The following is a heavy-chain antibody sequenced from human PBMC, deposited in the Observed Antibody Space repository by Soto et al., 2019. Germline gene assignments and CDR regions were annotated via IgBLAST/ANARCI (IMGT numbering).Heavy chain of an antibody. Sequence: QLQESGPGRVKPSETLSLTCTVSGGSISSNGRYWGWIRQPPGKGLEWIASINYSGSTYHNPSFKSRVTISIDTSKNQFSLRLSSVTAADTAVYYCARLGSSGWYQGSYLDSWGQGSLVTASS. CDR3: ARLGSSGWYQGSYLDS. V-gene: IGHV4-39*01. CDR2: INYSGST. J-gene: IGHJ4*02. CDR1: GGSISSNGRY. D-gene: IGHD6-19*01.